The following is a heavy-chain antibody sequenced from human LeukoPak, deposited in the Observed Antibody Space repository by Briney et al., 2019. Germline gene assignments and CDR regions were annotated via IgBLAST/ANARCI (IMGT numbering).Heavy chain of an antibody. Sequence: GGSLRLSCAASGFTFSSYGMHWVRQAPGKGLEWVAVISYDGSNKYYADSVKGRFTISRDNSKNTLYLQMNSLRAEDTAVYYCAKDRSIQFGEPTSFDCWGQGTLVTVSS. CDR3: AKDRSIQFGEPTSFDC. CDR1: GFTFSSYG. J-gene: IGHJ4*02. CDR2: ISYDGSNK. V-gene: IGHV3-30*18. D-gene: IGHD3-10*01.